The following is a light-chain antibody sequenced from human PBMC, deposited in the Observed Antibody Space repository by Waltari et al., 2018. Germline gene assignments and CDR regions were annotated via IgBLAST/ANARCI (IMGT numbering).Light chain of an antibody. J-gene: IGLJ1*01. CDR1: SSDVGGYDF. CDR3: CSYAVTSSSYV. Sequence: QSVLTQPPSVSGSPGHSVTISCTGTSSDVGGYDFFSWYQQDPGKAPKLLIFDVTKRPSWVPSRFSASKSGNTASLTISGLQAEDEADYYCCSYAVTSSSYVFGGGTKVIV. CDR2: DVT. V-gene: IGLV2-11*01.